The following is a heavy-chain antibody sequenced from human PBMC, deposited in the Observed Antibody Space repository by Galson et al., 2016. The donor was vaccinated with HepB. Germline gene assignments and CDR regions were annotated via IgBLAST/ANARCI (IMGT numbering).Heavy chain of an antibody. V-gene: IGHV4-59*06. CDR3: AREDYESVDSGNRIDY. CDR2: IYYTGST. D-gene: IGHD3-10*01. J-gene: IGHJ4*02. CDR1: GFTFSIYA. Sequence: LRLSCAASGFTFSIYAMTWVRQAPGKGLEWIGYIYYTGSTQYNPSLRSRITISLDTSQNQISLRLRSVTDADTAVYYCAREDYESVDSGNRIDYWGQGTLVTVSS.